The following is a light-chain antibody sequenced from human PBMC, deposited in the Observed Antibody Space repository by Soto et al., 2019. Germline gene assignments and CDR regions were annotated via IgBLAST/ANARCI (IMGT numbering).Light chain of an antibody. CDR1: SSDVGGYNY. Sequence: SALPQPSSASGSPGQSITISCTGTSSDVGGYNYVSWYQQHPGKAPKLMIYEVSNRPSGVSNRFSGSKSGNTASLTISGLQAEDEADYYCSSYTSSSTPCVFGTGTKVTVL. J-gene: IGLJ1*01. CDR3: SSYTSSSTPCV. V-gene: IGLV2-14*01. CDR2: EVS.